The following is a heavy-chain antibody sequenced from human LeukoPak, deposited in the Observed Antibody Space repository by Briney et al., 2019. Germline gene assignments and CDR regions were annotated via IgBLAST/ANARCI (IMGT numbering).Heavy chain of an antibody. J-gene: IGHJ4*02. CDR2: ISSSGGST. D-gene: IGHD3-3*01. V-gene: IGHV3-23*01. CDR1: GFTFSSYG. CDR3: AKSFWSGYYPPFDY. Sequence: PGGSLRLSCGASGFTFSSYGMSWVRQAPGKGLEWVSAISSSGGSTYYADSVKGRFTISRDNSKNTVSLQMNSLRGEDTAVYYCAKSFWSGYYPPFDYWGQGTLVTVSS.